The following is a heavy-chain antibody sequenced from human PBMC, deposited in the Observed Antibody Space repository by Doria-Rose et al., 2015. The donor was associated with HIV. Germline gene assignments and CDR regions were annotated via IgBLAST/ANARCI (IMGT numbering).Heavy chain of an antibody. CDR3: ARMKSSRWYHKYYFDF. J-gene: IGHJ4*02. V-gene: IGHV2-26*01. CDR1: GVSLSSPGLG. CDR2: IFSDDGR. D-gene: IGHD6-13*01. Sequence: QVQLVQSGPVLVKPAETLTLTCTVSGVSLSSPGLGVSWIRQPPGKALEWLANIFSDDGRSYKTSLKSRLTISRVTSKSQVVLTMTDMDPVDTATYYCARMKSSRWYHKYYFDFWGQGTLVIVSA.